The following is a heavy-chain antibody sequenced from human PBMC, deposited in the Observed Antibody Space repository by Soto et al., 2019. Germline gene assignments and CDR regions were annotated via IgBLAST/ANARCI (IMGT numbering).Heavy chain of an antibody. CDR3: ARGGTTVTDF. CDR2: ISSSSGYT. V-gene: IGHV3-11*06. J-gene: IGHJ4*02. CDR1: GFTFNDYY. Sequence: QVQLVESGGGLVKPGGSLRLSCVASGFTFNDYYMSWIRQAPGKGLEWVSYISSSSGYTNYEASVKGRFTISRDHARNSLYLQMNSLRAEDTAVYYCARGGTTVTDFWGQGTLVTVSS. D-gene: IGHD4-17*01.